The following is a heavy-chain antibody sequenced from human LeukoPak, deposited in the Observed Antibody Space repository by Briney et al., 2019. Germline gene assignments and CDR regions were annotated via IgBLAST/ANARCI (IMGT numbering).Heavy chain of an antibody. D-gene: IGHD1-7*01. V-gene: IGHV4-31*03. Sequence: SETLSLTCTVSGGSISSGGYYWSWIRQHPGKGLEWIGYIYYSGSTYYNPSLKSRVTISVDTSKNQFSLKLSSVTAADTAVYYCARTAGTTMKGNWFDPWGQRTLVTVSS. CDR1: GGSISSGGYY. J-gene: IGHJ5*02. CDR3: ARTAGTTMKGNWFDP. CDR2: IYYSGST.